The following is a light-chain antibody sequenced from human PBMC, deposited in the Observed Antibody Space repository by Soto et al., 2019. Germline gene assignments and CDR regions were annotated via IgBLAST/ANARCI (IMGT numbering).Light chain of an antibody. CDR1: SSNIGDNY. CDR3: GTWDSGLSAAGV. Sequence: QSVLTQPPSVSAAPGQKVTISCSGSSSNIGDNYVSWYQQLPGTAPKLLIFENNKRPSGIPDRFSGSKSGTSATLGITGLQTGEEADYYCGTWDSGLSAAGVFGGGTKLTVL. V-gene: IGLV1-51*02. CDR2: ENN. J-gene: IGLJ3*02.